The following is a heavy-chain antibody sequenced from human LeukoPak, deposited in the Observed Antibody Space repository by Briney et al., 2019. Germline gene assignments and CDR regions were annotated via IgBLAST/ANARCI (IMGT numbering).Heavy chain of an antibody. CDR3: ARDYGYNYVHGTFDI. CDR1: GFTFDDFA. J-gene: IGHJ3*02. D-gene: IGHD5-24*01. V-gene: IGHV3-9*01. CDR2: ISWNSGII. Sequence: GRSLRLSCTASGFTFDDFAIHWVRQAPGKGLEWVAGISWNSGIIVYVDSVKGRFTISRDNAKNSLYLQMNSLRAEDTAVYYCARDYGYNYVHGTFDIWGQGTMVTVSS.